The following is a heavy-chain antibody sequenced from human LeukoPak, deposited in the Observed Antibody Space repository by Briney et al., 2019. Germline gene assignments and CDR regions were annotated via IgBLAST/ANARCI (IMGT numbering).Heavy chain of an antibody. CDR1: GYTFNSYG. CDR2: ISAYNGKT. V-gene: IGHV1-18*01. D-gene: IGHD2-2*01. CDR3: ARDPLDIVVVPAAMDY. Sequence: GASVKVSCKASGYTFNSYGIIWVRQAPGQGLEWMGWISAYNGKTKYAQKLQGRVTMTTDTSTGTVYMELRSLRSDDTAVYYCARDPLDIVVVPAAMDYWGQGTLVTVSS. J-gene: IGHJ4*02.